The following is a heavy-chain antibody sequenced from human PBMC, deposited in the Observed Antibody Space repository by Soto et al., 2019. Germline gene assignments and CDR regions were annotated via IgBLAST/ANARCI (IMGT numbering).Heavy chain of an antibody. J-gene: IGHJ4*02. CDR2: ISSTTNYI. V-gene: IGHV3-21*06. CDR1: GFTFTRYS. CDR3: ARESEDLTSNFDY. Sequence: EVQLVESGGGLVKPGGSLRLSCAASGFTFTRYSMNWVRQAPGKGLEWVSSISSTTNYIYYADSMKGRFTISRDNAKNSLYLEMNGLRAEDTAVYYCARESEDLTSNFDYWGQGTLVTVSS.